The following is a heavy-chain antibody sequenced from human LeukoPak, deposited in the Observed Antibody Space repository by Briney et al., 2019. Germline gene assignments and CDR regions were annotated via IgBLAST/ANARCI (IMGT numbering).Heavy chain of an antibody. J-gene: IGHJ4*02. V-gene: IGHV4-59*11. CDR3: ASGVDDSSGYYYGGGFDY. Sequence: PSETLSLTCTVSGGSISSHYWSWIRQPPGKGLEWIGYIYYSGSTNYNPSLKSRVTISVDTSKNQFSLKLSSVTAADTAVYYCASGVDDSSGYYYGGGFDYWGQGTLVTVSS. CDR2: IYYSGST. D-gene: IGHD3-22*01. CDR1: GGSISSHY.